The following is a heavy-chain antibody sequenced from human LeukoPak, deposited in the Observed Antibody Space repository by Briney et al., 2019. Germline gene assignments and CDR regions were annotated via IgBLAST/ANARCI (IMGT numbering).Heavy chain of an antibody. CDR2: FDPEDGET. Sequence: ASVKVSCKASGYTFTSYYMHWVRQAPGQGLEWMGGFDPEDGETIYAQKFQGRVTMTEDTSTDTAYMELSSLRSEDTAVYYCATDLSGSYFFDYWGQGTLVTVSS. V-gene: IGHV1-24*01. D-gene: IGHD1-26*01. CDR1: GYTFTSYY. CDR3: ATDLSGSYFFDY. J-gene: IGHJ4*02.